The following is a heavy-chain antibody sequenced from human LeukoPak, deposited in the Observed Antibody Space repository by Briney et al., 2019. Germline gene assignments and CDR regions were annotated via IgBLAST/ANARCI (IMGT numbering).Heavy chain of an antibody. D-gene: IGHD2-15*01. V-gene: IGHV3-23*01. CDR2: ISGTGGST. CDR3: AKAGREYCSGGSCGFFDY. J-gene: IGHJ4*02. Sequence: GGSLRLSCAASGFTFDDYGMSWVRQAPGKGLEWVSAISGTGGSTYYADSVKGRFTISRDNSKDTLHVQMNSLRAEDTAVYYCAKAGREYCSGGSCGFFDYWGQGTLVTVSA. CDR1: GFTFDDYG.